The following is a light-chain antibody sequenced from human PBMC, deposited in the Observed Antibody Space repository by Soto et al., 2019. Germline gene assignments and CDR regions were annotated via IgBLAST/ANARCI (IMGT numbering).Light chain of an antibody. J-gene: IGKJ2*01. CDR3: MQGLNTPPT. CDR2: LGS. V-gene: IGKV2-28*01. Sequence: DVVMTQSPLSLPVTPGEPASISCRSSQSLLNTNGYNYLEWYLQKPGQSPQLLIYLGSNRASGVTDRFSGSGSGTDFTLNISRVEVDDVEVHFCMQGLNTPPTLGQGTRLDIK. CDR1: QSLLNTNGYNY.